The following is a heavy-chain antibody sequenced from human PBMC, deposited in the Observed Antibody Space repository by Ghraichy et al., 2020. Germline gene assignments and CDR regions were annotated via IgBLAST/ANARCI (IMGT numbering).Heavy chain of an antibody. CDR3: ARSGVGSYYAIDY. Sequence: ASVKVSCKASGYTFTGYYMHWVRQAPGQGLEWMGWINPNSGGTNYAQKFQGRVTMTRDTSISTAYMELSRLRSDDTAVYYCARSGVGSYYAIDYWGQGTLVTVSS. CDR1: GYTFTGYY. CDR2: INPNSGGT. D-gene: IGHD1-26*01. V-gene: IGHV1-2*02. J-gene: IGHJ4*02.